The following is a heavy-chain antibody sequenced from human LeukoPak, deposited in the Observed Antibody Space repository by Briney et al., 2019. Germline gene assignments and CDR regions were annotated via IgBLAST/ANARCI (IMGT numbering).Heavy chain of an antibody. CDR1: GGSFSCYY. V-gene: IGHV4-34*01. CDR2: INHSGRT. J-gene: IGHJ4*02. Sequence: PSETLSLTCSVYGGSFSCYYWSWIRQPPGKGLEWIGEINHSGRTNYNPSLKSRVTISVDTSKNQFSLKLSSVTAADTAVYYCARGGGYVWGSYRTLGYWGQGTLVTVSS. CDR3: ARGGGYVWGSYRTLGY. D-gene: IGHD3-16*02.